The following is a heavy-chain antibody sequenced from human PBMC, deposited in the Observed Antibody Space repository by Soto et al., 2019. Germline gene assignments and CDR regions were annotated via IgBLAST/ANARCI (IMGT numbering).Heavy chain of an antibody. CDR1: GFTFCNYW. J-gene: IGHJ6*02. Sequence: HPGGSLRLYFAASGFTFCNYWMSWVRQAPGKGLEWVANIKKDGSEKYYVDSVKGRFIISRDNGKKSLYLQMNDLRAEDTAVYYCAAILGMDVWGQGT. CDR2: IKKDGSEK. V-gene: IGHV3-7*05. CDR3: AAILGMDV. D-gene: IGHD3-3*02.